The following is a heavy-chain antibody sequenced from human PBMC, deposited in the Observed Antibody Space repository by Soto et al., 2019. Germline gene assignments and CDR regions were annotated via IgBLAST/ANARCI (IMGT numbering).Heavy chain of an antibody. CDR3: VITGTTSDFDY. D-gene: IGHD1-7*01. Sequence: PSETLSLTCTISGGSFSSYYWSWIRQPPGKGLEWIGEINYSGSTSYNPSLKSRVTISVDTSKNQFSLKLSSVTAADTAVYYCVITGTTSDFDYWGQGTLVTVSS. CDR1: GGSFSSYY. CDR2: INYSGST. J-gene: IGHJ4*02. V-gene: IGHV4-34*01.